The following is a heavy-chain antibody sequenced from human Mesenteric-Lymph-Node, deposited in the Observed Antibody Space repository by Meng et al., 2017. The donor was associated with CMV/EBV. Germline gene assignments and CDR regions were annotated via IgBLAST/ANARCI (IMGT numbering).Heavy chain of an antibody. CDR2: IYYNANT. D-gene: IGHD4-23*01. V-gene: IGHV4-61*01. CDR1: GGSVSSRTYY. J-gene: IGHJ6*02. CDR3: ARDRGGNANYYYYGMDD. Sequence: SDTLSLTCTVSGGSVSSRTYYWSWILQPPGKGLEWIGYIYYNANTNSNPSLKSRLTISPDTSTNQFSLNLISVTAADTAVYYCARDRGGNANYYYYGMDDWGQGTTVTVSS.